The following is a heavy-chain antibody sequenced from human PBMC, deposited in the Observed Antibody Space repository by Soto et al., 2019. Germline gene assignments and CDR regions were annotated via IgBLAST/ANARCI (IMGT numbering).Heavy chain of an antibody. V-gene: IGHV4-31*03. CDR2: IYYSGST. CDR3: ARFTYGVPVDY. J-gene: IGHJ4*02. CDR1: GASISSGDYY. Sequence: SETLSLTCNVSGASISSGDYYWSWIRQHPGKGLEWIGYIYYSGSTYYNPSLKSRVTISVDTSKNQFSLKLSSVTAADTAVYYCARFTYGVPVDYWGQGTLVTVSS. D-gene: IGHD4-17*01.